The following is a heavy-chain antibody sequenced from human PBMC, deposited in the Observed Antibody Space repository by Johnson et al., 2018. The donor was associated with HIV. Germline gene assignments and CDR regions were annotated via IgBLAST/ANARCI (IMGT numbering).Heavy chain of an antibody. CDR1: GFTFSSYA. CDR3: ARGSRYTDNNDDVYLLQAVDI. D-gene: IGHD3-16*01. J-gene: IGHJ3*02. CDR2: ISYDGSDK. Sequence: QVQLVESGGGVVQPGRSLRLSCAASGFTFSSYAMHWVRQAPAKGLEWVAVISYDGSDKYYADSVKGRFTVSRDSSKNTLYLQVNSLRAEDAAVYYCARGSRYTDNNDDVYLLQAVDIWGQGTMVTVSS. V-gene: IGHV3-30*04.